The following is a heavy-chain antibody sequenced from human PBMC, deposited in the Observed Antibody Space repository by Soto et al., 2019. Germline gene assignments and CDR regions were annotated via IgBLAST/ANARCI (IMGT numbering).Heavy chain of an antibody. CDR1: GFTFSGSA. V-gene: IGHV3-73*02. D-gene: IGHD3-22*01. Sequence: EVQLVESGGGLVQPGGSLKLSCAASGFTFSGSAMHWVRQASGKGLEWVGRIRSKANSYATAYAASVQGRFTISRDDSKNTAYLQMNSLKTEDTAVYYCTSSVGSGYTGLVYWGQGTLVTVSS. CDR2: IRSKANSYAT. CDR3: TSSVGSGYTGLVY. J-gene: IGHJ4*02.